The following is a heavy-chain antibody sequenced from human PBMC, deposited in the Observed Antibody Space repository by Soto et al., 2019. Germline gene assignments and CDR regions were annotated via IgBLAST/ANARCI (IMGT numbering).Heavy chain of an antibody. Sequence: PGGSLRLSCAASGFTFSNAWMSWVRQAPGKGLEWVGRLKSQIDGGTTDYAAPVKGRFTISRDDSKNTLYLQMNSLRTEDTAVYYCTTGISLRGGTTKLWGQGTLVTVSS. CDR1: GFTFSNAW. V-gene: IGHV3-15*01. J-gene: IGHJ4*02. CDR3: TTGISLRGGTTKL. D-gene: IGHD1-7*01. CDR2: LKSQIDGGTT.